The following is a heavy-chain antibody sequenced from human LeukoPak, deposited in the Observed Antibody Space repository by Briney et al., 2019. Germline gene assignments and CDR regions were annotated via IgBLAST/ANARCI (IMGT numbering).Heavy chain of an antibody. CDR3: ARVTVTRFELFSYHYYYYYMDV. J-gene: IGHJ6*03. CDR1: GGSISSSSYY. V-gene: IGHV4-39*01. D-gene: IGHD4-17*01. CDR2: IYYSGST. Sequence: PSETLSLTCTVSGGSISSSSYYWGWIRQPPGKGLEWIGSIYYSGSTYYNPSLKSRVTISVDTSKNQFSLELSSVTAADTAVYYCARVTVTRFELFSYHYYYYYMDVWGKGTTVTVSS.